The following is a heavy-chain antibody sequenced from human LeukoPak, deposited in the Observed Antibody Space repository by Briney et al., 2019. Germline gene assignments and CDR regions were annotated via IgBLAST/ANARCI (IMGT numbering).Heavy chain of an antibody. CDR2: IIPIFGTA. D-gene: IGHD3-9*01. CDR1: GGTFSSYA. V-gene: IGHV1-69*01. CDR3: AGGALRYFDWLLFY. Sequence: ASVKVSCKASGGTFSSYAISWVRQAPGQGLEWMGGIIPIFGTANYAQKFQGRVTITADESTSTAYMELSSLRSEDTAVYYCAGGALRYFDWLLFYWGQGTLVTVSS. J-gene: IGHJ4*02.